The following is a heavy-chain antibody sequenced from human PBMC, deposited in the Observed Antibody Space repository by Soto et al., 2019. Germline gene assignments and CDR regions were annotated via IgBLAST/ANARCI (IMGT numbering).Heavy chain of an antibody. CDR3: ASALYSSSWYGGWGPFDS. D-gene: IGHD6-13*01. CDR1: GGTFSSYA. CDR2: IIPIFGTA. Sequence: QVQLVQSGAEVKKPGSSVKVSCKASGGTFSSYAISWVRQAPGQGLEWMGGIIPIFGTANYAKKFQGRVTMTAEKSTSTAYMELSILISEDTAVYYCASALYSSSWYGGWGPFDSWGQGTLVNVSS. J-gene: IGHJ4*02. V-gene: IGHV1-69*06.